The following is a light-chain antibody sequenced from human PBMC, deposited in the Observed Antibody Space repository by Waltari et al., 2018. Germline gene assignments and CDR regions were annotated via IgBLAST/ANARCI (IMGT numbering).Light chain of an antibody. V-gene: IGKV4-1*01. CDR3: HHYYTPPLT. CDR1: QSILSSSNNKNY. CDR2: WAS. Sequence: DIVMTQSPDSLAVSLGERATINCKSSQSILSSSNNKNYLAWYQQKPGQPPKLLIYWASTRQSGVPDRFSGSGSGTDFTLTISSLQAEDVAVYYCHHYYTPPLTFGGGTEVEIE. J-gene: IGKJ4*01.